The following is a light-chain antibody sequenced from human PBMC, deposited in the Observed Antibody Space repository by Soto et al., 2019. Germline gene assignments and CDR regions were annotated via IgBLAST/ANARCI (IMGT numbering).Light chain of an antibody. Sequence: LTQPASVSGSPGQSITISCTGTSSDVGGYNYVSWYQQHPGKAPKLMIYEVSNRPSGVSNRFSGSKSGNTASLTISGLQAEDEADYYCSSYTSSSAFYVFGTGTKVTVL. CDR3: SSYTSSSAFYV. J-gene: IGLJ1*01. CDR1: SSDVGGYNY. CDR2: EVS. V-gene: IGLV2-14*01.